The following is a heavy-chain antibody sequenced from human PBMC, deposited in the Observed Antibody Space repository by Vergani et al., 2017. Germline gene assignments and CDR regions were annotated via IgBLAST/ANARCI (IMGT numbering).Heavy chain of an antibody. J-gene: IGHJ3*02. CDR3: ARDGGIVATMSAFDI. D-gene: IGHD5-12*01. CDR2: IWYDGSNK. Sequence: QVQLVESGGGVVQPGRSLRLSCAASGFTFSSNGMHWVRQAPGKGLEWVAVIWYDGSNKYYADSVKGRFTISRDNSKNALYLQMNSRRAEDTAVYYCARDGGIVATMSAFDIWGQGTMVTVSS. V-gene: IGHV3-33*01. CDR1: GFTFSSNG.